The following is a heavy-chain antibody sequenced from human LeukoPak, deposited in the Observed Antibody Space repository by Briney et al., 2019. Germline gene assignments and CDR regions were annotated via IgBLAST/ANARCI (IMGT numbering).Heavy chain of an antibody. D-gene: IGHD2-2*01. CDR1: GGSISSYY. CDR2: IYTSGST. CDR3: ARASAYCSSTSCYHHGMDV. V-gene: IGHV4-4*07. J-gene: IGHJ6*02. Sequence: SETLSLTCTVSGGSISSYYWSWIRQPAGKGLEWTGRIYTSGSTNYNPSLKSRVTMSVDTSKNQFSLKLSSVTAADTAVYYCARASAYCSSTSCYHHGMDVWGQGTTVTVSS.